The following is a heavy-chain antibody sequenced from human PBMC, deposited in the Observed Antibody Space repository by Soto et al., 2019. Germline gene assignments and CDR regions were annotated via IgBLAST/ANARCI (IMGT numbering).Heavy chain of an antibody. J-gene: IGHJ4*02. CDR1: GGSFSGYY. V-gene: IGHV4-34*01. CDR2: INHSGST. Sequence: SETLSLTCAVYGGSFSGYYWSWIRQPPGKGLEWIGEINHSGSTNYNPSLKSRVTISVDTSKNQFSLKLSSVTAADTAVYYCARVSLSFWSPRLYYFDYWGQGTLVTAPQ. D-gene: IGHD3-3*01. CDR3: ARVSLSFWSPRLYYFDY.